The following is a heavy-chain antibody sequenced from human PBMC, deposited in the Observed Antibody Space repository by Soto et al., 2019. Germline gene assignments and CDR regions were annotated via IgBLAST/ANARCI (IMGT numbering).Heavy chain of an antibody. J-gene: IGHJ4*02. V-gene: IGHV3-9*01. D-gene: IGHD5-18*01. CDR3: AKAVGSYGNFDY. CDR1: GFTFDDYA. CDR2: ISWNSGST. Sequence: DVQLVESGGGLVQPGRSLRLSCAASGFTFDDYAMHWVRQAPGKGLEWVSGISWNSGSTGYADSVKGRFTISRDNAKNSLYLQMNSLRAEDTALYYCAKAVGSYGNFDYWGQGTLVTVSS.